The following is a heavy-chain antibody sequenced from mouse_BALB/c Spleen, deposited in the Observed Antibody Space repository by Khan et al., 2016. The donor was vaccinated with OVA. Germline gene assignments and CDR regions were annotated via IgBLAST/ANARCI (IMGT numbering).Heavy chain of an antibody. D-gene: IGHD2-2*01. J-gene: IGHJ1*01. V-gene: IGHV6-6*02. Sequence: EVQLEESGGGLVQPGGSMKLSCVAYGFTCSNYWMNWVRQSPEKGREWIAEIRLKSNIYATHYAESVKGGLGISSDDSISSVYRQMNNLRAEDTGTYYCSRGYDWYFDVWGAVTTVTVSS. CDR2: IRLKSNIYAT. CDR1: GFTCSNYW. CDR3: SRGYDWYFDV.